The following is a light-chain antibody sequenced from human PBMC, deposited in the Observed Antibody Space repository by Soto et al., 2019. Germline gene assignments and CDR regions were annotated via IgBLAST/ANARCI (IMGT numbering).Light chain of an antibody. Sequence: VRTQSPATLSVSPGERATLSCRASQSVSSNLAWYQQKPGQAPRLLIYDASTRATGIPARFSGSGSGTEFTLTISSLQPEDFAVYYCQQYTNWRTFGQGSKV. CDR2: DAS. CDR3: QQYTNWRT. CDR1: QSVSSN. J-gene: IGKJ1*01. V-gene: IGKV3-15*01.